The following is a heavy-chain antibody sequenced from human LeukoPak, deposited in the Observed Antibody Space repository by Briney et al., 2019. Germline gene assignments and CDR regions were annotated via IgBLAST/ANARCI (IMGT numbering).Heavy chain of an antibody. CDR1: GFAFSSYN. CDR3: VRMTHSGNSFDH. J-gene: IGHJ4*02. V-gene: IGHV3-48*04. CDR2: ISYTSNTI. D-gene: IGHD6-25*01. Sequence: GGSLRLSCAASGFAFSSYNMNWVRQASGKGLEWVSYISYTSNTIYYADSVKGRLAISRDNAKDSLYLQLSSLKTEDTAVYYCVRMTHSGNSFDHWGQGTLVIVSS.